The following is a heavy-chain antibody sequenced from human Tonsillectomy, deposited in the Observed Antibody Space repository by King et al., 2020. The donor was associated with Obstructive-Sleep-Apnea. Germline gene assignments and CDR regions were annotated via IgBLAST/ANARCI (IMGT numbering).Heavy chain of an antibody. CDR2: ISSIGNTI. CDR3: ARDFSGYDSGWHYFDY. CDR1: GFTFSDYY. Sequence: VQLVESGGGLVKPGESLRLSCAPSGFTFSDYYMNWIRQAPGKGLEWVSYISSIGNTIHYADSVKGRFTISRDNAKNSLYLQINSLRAEDTAVYYCARDFSGYDSGWHYFDYWGQGTLVTVSS. J-gene: IGHJ4*02. D-gene: IGHD6-19*01. V-gene: IGHV3-11*01.